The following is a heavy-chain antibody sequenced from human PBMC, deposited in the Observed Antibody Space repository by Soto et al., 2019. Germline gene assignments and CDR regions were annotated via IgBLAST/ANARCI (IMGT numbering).Heavy chain of an antibody. CDR1: GYTFTSYA. Sequence: ASVKVSCKASGYTFTSYAMHWVRQAPGQRLEWMGWINAGNGNTKYSQKFQGRVTITRDTSASTAYMELSSLRSEDTAVYYCARGSLGLELRHYYYYGMDVWGQGTTVTVSS. CDR2: INAGNGNT. J-gene: IGHJ6*02. CDR3: ARGSLGLELRHYYYYGMDV. D-gene: IGHD1-7*01. V-gene: IGHV1-3*01.